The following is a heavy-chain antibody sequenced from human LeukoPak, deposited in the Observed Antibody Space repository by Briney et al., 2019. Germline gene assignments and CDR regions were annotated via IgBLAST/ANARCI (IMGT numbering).Heavy chain of an antibody. Sequence: SLNWVRQAPGKGLEWVSSVSTGSNYIYYADSVKGRFTISRDNDKNSLYLQMNSLRVEDTAVYYCAVVTSGGNWFDPWGQGTLVTVSS. CDR2: VSTGSNYI. J-gene: IGHJ5*02. V-gene: IGHV3-21*01. CDR1: S. CDR3: AVVTSGGNWFDP. D-gene: IGHD4-23*01.